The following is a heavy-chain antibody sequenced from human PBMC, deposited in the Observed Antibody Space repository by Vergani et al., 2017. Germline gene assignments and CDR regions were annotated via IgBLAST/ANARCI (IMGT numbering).Heavy chain of an antibody. V-gene: IGHV6-1*01. CDR1: GDSVSSNSAA. J-gene: IGHJ4*02. Sequence: QVQLQQSGPGLMKPSQTLSLTCAISGDSVSSNSAAWNWIRQSPSRGLEWLGRTYYRSKWYHNYAVSVKRRISSNPNTSKNQFSLQLNSVTPDDTAVYYCAREPEQQLAYGGFDYWGQGTLVTVSS. D-gene: IGHD6-13*01. CDR3: AREPEQQLAYGGFDY. CDR2: TYYRSKWYH.